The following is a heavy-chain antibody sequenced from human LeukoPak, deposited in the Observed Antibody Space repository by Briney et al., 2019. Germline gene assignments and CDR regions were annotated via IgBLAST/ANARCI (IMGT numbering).Heavy chain of an antibody. CDR3: ARDLSMVRGFPNY. CDR2: ISSSSSYI. J-gene: IGHJ4*02. D-gene: IGHD3-10*01. Sequence: GGSLTLSCAASGFTFSSYSMNWVRQAPGKGLEWVSSISSSSSYIYYADSVKGRFTISRDNAKNSLYLQMNSLRAEDTAVYYCARDLSMVRGFPNYWGQGTLVTVSS. CDR1: GFTFSSYS. V-gene: IGHV3-21*01.